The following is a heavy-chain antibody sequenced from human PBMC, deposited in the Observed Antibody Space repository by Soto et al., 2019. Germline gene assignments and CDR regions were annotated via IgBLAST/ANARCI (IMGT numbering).Heavy chain of an antibody. CDR1: GGTFSSYA. J-gene: IGHJ5*02. V-gene: IGHV1-69*06. CDR2: IIPIFGTV. D-gene: IGHD6-13*01. Sequence: SVNGSCKASGGTFSSYAISWVRQAPGQGLEWMGGIIPIFGTVNYAQKFQGRVTITADKSTSTAYMELSSLRSEDTAVYYCARSSSSWNWFDPWGQGTLVTVSS. CDR3: ARSSSSWNWFDP.